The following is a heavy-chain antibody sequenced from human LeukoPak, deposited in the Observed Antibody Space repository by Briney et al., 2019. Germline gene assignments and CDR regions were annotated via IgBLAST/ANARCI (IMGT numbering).Heavy chain of an antibody. J-gene: IGHJ4*02. D-gene: IGHD3-9*01. CDR1: GFTFSSYA. CDR2: ISGSGGST. Sequence: PGGSLRLSCAASGFTFSSYAMNWVRQAPGKGLAWVSTISGSGGSTYYADSVKGRFTISRDNSKNTLYLQMNSLRAEDTAVYYCAKHYDILTGYYSGVDYWGQGTLVTVSS. CDR3: AKHYDILTGYYSGVDY. V-gene: IGHV3-23*01.